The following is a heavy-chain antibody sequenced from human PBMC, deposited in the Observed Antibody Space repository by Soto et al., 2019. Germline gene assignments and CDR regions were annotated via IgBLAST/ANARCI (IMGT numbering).Heavy chain of an antibody. J-gene: IGHJ5*02. CDR3: ARVHCSGGSCYANWFDP. D-gene: IGHD2-15*01. V-gene: IGHV4-59*01. CDR1: GGSISSYY. Sequence: SETLSLTCTVSGGSISSYYWSWIRQPPGKGLEWIGYIYYSGSTNYNPSLKSRVTISVDTSKNQFSLKLSSVTAADTAVYYCARVHCSGGSCYANWFDPWGQGTLVTVSS. CDR2: IYYSGST.